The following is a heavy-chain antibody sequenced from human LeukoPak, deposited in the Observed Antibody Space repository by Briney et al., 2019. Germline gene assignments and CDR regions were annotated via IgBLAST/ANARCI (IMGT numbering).Heavy chain of an antibody. Sequence: SETLSLTCTVSGDSISTNYWSWIRQPPGKGLEWIGYMHIGESTNYNPSLTGRVTVSVDTSKNQFSLKMSSVTAADTAVYYCARHSAYGSGTLRYFYNHIDVWGKGTTVTVSS. V-gene: IGHV4-4*09. CDR2: MHIGEST. D-gene: IGHD3-10*01. CDR1: GDSISTNY. CDR3: ARHSAYGSGTLRYFYNHIDV. J-gene: IGHJ6*03.